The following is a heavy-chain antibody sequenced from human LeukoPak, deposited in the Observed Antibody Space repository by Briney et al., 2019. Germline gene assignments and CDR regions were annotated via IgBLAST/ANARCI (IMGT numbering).Heavy chain of an antibody. J-gene: IGHJ5*02. CDR1: GFTFSSYA. Sequence: GGSLRLSCAASGFTFSSYAMHWVRQAPGKGLEWVAVMSYDGGNKYYADSVKGRFTISRDNSKNTLYLQMNSLRAEDTAVYYCARANDSSGYYYDWFDPWGQGTLVTVSS. V-gene: IGHV3-30*04. D-gene: IGHD3-22*01. CDR3: ARANDSSGYYYDWFDP. CDR2: MSYDGGNK.